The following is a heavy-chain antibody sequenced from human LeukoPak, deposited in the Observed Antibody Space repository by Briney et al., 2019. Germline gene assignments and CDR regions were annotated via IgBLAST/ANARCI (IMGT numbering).Heavy chain of an antibody. D-gene: IGHD3-10*01. Sequence: KPSETLSLTCSVSGCSVSNGRYERNVNRQAPGKGAGGDGYNHYNGGTNYTPSLKSRVTISVDTSRNQFSLKLNSATAADTAVYYCARAVMMVRGVIIGGYWFDPWGQGTLVTVSS. CDR1: GCSVSNGRYE. J-gene: IGHJ5*02. V-gene: IGHV4-61*01. CDR2: NHYNGGT. CDR3: ARAVMMVRGVIIGGYWFDP.